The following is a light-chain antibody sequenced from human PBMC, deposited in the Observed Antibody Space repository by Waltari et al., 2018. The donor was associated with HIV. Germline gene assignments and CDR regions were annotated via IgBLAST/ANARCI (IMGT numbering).Light chain of an antibody. Sequence: QSALTQPPSASGSPGQSVTISCTGTSSDVGGYNYVSWYQQHPGKAPKLMIYEVSKRPSGFPDRFFGSKSGNTASLTVAGLQAEDEADYYCSSYAGSNTVVFGGGTKLTVL. J-gene: IGLJ2*01. CDR2: EVS. CDR1: SSDVGGYNY. V-gene: IGLV2-8*01. CDR3: SSYAGSNTVV.